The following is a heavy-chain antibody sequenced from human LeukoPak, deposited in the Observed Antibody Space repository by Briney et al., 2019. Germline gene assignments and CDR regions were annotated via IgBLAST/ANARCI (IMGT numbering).Heavy chain of an antibody. CDR2: ISAYNGNT. Sequence: GASVRVSCTASGYTFTSYGISWVRQAPGQGLEWMGWISAYNGNTKYAQKLQGRVTMTTDTSTSTAYMELRSLRSDDTAVYYCARDAGQQLVRYWDYWGQGTLVTVSS. CDR1: GYTFTSYG. CDR3: ARDAGQQLVRYWDY. J-gene: IGHJ4*02. V-gene: IGHV1-18*01. D-gene: IGHD6-13*01.